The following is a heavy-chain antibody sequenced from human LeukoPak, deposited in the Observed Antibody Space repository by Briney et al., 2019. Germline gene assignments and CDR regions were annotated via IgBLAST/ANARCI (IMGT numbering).Heavy chain of an antibody. V-gene: IGHV4-59*01. CDR3: ARGIDWYFDL. CDR1: GGSISNYY. Sequence: SETLSLTCTVSGGSISNYYWSWIRQPPGKGLEWIGYIYYSGSTNYNPSLKSRVTISVDTSKNQFTLKLSSVTAADTAVYYCARGIDWYFDLWGRGILVTVSS. J-gene: IGHJ2*01. CDR2: IYYSGST.